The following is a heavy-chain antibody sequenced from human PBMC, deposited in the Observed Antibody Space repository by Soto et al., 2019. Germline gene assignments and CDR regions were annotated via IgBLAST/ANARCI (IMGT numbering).Heavy chain of an antibody. CDR3: ARVGYDFWSGYLNSWFDP. CDR2: MNPNSGNT. D-gene: IGHD3-3*01. J-gene: IGHJ5*02. V-gene: IGHV1-8*01. Sequence: ASVKVSCKASGYTFTSYDINWVRQATGQGLEWMGWMNPNSGNTGYAQKFQGRVTMTRNTSISTAYMELSSLRSEDTAVYYCARVGYDFWSGYLNSWFDPWGQGTLVTVS. CDR1: GYTFTSYD.